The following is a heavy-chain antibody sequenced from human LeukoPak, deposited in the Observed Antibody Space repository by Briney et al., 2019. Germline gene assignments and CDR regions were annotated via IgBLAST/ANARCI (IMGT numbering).Heavy chain of an antibody. Sequence: PGGSLRLSCAASGLTVSSNYMSWVRQAPGKGLEWVSVIYSGGGTYYADSVKGRFTISRDTSKNMLYLQMNSLRVEDTAVYYCARDLGWGNDYGYWGQGTVVTVSS. D-gene: IGHD5-12*01. J-gene: IGHJ4*02. V-gene: IGHV3-66*01. CDR2: IYSGGGT. CDR1: GLTVSSNY. CDR3: ARDLGWGNDYGY.